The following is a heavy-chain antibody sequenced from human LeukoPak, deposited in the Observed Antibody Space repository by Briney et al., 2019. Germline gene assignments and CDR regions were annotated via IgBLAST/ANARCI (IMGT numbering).Heavy chain of an antibody. J-gene: IGHJ1*01. D-gene: IGHD3-22*01. Sequence: SETLSLTCAVYGGSFSGYYWSWIRQPPGKGLEWIGEINHSGSTNYNPSLKSRVTISVDTSKNQFSLKLSSVTAADTAVYYCARDGAYDSSGYLYFQHWGQGTLVTVSS. CDR3: ARDGAYDSSGYLYFQH. CDR2: INHSGST. CDR1: GGSFSGYY. V-gene: IGHV4-34*01.